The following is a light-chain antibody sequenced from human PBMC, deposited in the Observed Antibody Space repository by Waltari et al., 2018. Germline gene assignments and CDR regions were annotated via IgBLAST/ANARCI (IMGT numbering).Light chain of an antibody. Sequence: DIQMTQSPSSLSASVGDRVSITCRASQSISYYVNWYQQKPGKAPKLLIHAASSLQSGVPSRFCGSGSGTDFTLTISSLQPEDSATYYCQQGYSAPRTFGQGTKVEI. J-gene: IGKJ1*01. CDR3: QQGYSAPRT. CDR1: QSISYY. CDR2: AAS. V-gene: IGKV1-39*01.